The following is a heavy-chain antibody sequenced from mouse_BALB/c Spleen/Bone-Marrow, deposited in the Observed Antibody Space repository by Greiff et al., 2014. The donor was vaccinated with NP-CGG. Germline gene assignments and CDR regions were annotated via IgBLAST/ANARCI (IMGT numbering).Heavy chain of an antibody. CDR1: GYTFSSYW. Sequence: VQLQQSGAELMKPGASVKISCKATGYTFSSYWIEWIKQRPGHGLEWIGETLPGSGSSNYNEKFKGKATFTADTSSNTAYMQLLTLTAEASDVYYCASRGYAMDYWGQGTSVTVSS. J-gene: IGHJ4*01. CDR2: TLPGSGSS. V-gene: IGHV1-9*01. CDR3: ASRGYAMDY.